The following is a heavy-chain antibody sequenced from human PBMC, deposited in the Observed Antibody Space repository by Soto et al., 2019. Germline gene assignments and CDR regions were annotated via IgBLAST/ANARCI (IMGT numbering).Heavy chain of an antibody. CDR1: GYTFTSYD. CDR2: MNPNSGNT. Sequence: GASVKVSCKASGYTFTSYDINWVRQATGQGLEWMGWMNPNSGNTGYAQKFQGRVTITRDTSASTAYMELSSLRSEDTAVYYCAGWTSGYSSSWYGFPLLNFDYWGQGTLVTVSS. V-gene: IGHV1-8*01. J-gene: IGHJ4*02. CDR3: AGWTSGYSSSWYGFPLLNFDY. D-gene: IGHD6-13*01.